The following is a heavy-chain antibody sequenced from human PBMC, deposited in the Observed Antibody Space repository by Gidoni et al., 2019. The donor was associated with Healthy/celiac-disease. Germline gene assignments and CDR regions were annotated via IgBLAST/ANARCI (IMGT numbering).Heavy chain of an antibody. CDR1: GASISSGGYS. CDR3: ARSSTGWLQLMAGDYFDY. D-gene: IGHD5-12*01. CDR2: IYYSGST. J-gene: IGHJ4*02. V-gene: IGHV4-31*03. Sequence: QVQLQESGPGLVKPSQTLSLTCTVSGASISSGGYSWSWIRQHPGKGLEWIGYIYYSGSTYYNPSLKSRVTISVDTSKNQFSLKLSSVTAADTAVYYCARSSTGWLQLMAGDYFDYWGQGTLVTVSS.